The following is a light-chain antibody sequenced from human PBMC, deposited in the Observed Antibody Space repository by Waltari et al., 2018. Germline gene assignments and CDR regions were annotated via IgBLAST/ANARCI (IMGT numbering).Light chain of an antibody. CDR1: SSNIGSNT. J-gene: IGLJ1*01. CDR3: AAWDDRLNGYV. CDR2: SNN. V-gene: IGLV1-44*01. Sequence: QSVLTQPPSASGTPGQRVTISCSGSSSNIGSNTVNWYQQLPGTAPKLLIYSNNPRPSGVPDRCSGSKSGTSASLAISGLQSEDEADYYCAAWDDRLNGYVFGTGTKVTVL.